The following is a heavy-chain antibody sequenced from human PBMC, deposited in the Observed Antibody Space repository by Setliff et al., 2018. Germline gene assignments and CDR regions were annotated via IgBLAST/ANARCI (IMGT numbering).Heavy chain of an antibody. CDR3: ARDNTILGATDY. CDR1: GGSISSGSYY. D-gene: IGHD1-26*01. CDR2: LHTSGST. V-gene: IGHV4-61*02. Sequence: PSETLSLTCAVSGGSISSGSYYWSWIRQPAGKGLEWVGRLHTSGSTNYNPSLKSRVTISVDTSRNQFSLKLSSLTAADTALYFCARDNTILGATDYWSQGALVTVSS. J-gene: IGHJ4*02.